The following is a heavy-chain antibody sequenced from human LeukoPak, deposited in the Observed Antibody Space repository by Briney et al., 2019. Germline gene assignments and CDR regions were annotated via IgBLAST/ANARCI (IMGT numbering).Heavy chain of an antibody. J-gene: IGHJ3*02. V-gene: IGHV1-2*02. Sequence: ASVKVSCKASGYTFTVYYMHWVRQAPGQGLEWMGWINPNSGGTNYAQKFQGRVTMTRDTSISTAYMELSRLGSDDTAVYYCARVKKQWLVHGAFDIWGQGTMVTVSS. CDR1: GYTFTVYY. CDR2: INPNSGGT. D-gene: IGHD6-19*01. CDR3: ARVKKQWLVHGAFDI.